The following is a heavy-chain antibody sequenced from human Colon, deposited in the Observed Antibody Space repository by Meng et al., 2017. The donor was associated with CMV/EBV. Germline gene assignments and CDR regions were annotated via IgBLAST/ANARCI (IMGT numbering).Heavy chain of an antibody. CDR3: ATAGGYSHSIFGVAP. CDR1: GFRFMSYS. Sequence: GGSLRLSCVASGFRFMSYSMIWVRQAPGKGLECVSSIDTRSSSIDYVDSVKGRVTVSRDNARNSLYLEMNSLRVEDTAVYYCATAGGYSHSIFGVAPWGQGTLVTVSS. D-gene: IGHD5-18*01. CDR2: IDTRSSSI. V-gene: IGHV3-21*01. J-gene: IGHJ5*02.